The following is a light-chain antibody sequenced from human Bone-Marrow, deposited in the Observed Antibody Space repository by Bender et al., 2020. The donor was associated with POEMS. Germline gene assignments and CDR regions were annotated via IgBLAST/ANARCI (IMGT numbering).Light chain of an antibody. CDR2: RNK. CDR3: CSTVGTDTLI. V-gene: IGLV3-1*01. Sequence: SSELTQPPSVTVSPGQTANIPCSGDKLGRNFAYWFQQKPGQSPVLVMSRNKQRPSGVPDRLSGSKSGNTASLTISGLQAEDEADYYCCSTVGTDTLIFGGGTKLTVL. J-gene: IGLJ2*01. CDR1: KLGRNF.